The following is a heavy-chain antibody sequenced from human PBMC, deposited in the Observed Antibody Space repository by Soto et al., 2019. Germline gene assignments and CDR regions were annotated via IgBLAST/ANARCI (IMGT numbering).Heavy chain of an antibody. CDR3: ARVTRTGSTRYYYGMDV. Sequence: QVQLQESGPGLVKPSQTLSLTCTVSGGSISSGDYYWSWIRQPPGKGLEWIGYLYYSGSTYYNPSLKSRVTISVDTSKNQFTLKLSSVTAADTAVYYCARVTRTGSTRYYYGMDVWGQGTTVTVSS. V-gene: IGHV4-30-4*01. CDR1: GGSISSGDYY. CDR2: LYYSGST. D-gene: IGHD1-1*01. J-gene: IGHJ6*02.